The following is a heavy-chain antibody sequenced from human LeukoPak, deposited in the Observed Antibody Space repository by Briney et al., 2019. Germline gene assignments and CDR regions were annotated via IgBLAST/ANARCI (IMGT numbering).Heavy chain of an antibody. D-gene: IGHD6-19*01. CDR2: ISSSGSTI. CDR1: GFTFSSYE. J-gene: IGHJ4*02. V-gene: IGHV3-48*03. CDR3: AREHQWLVRGLFDY. Sequence: GGSLRLSCAASGFTFSSYEMNWVRQAPGKGLEWVSYISSSGSTIYYADSVKGRFTISRDNAKNSLYLQMNSLRAEDTAVYYCAREHQWLVRGLFDYWGQGTLVTVSS.